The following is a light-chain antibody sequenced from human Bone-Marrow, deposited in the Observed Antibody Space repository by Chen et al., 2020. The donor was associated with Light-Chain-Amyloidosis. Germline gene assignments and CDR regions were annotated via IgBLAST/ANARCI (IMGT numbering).Light chain of an antibody. V-gene: IGLV3-21*02. CDR1: NIGSTS. J-gene: IGLJ3*02. CDR2: DDS. CDR3: QVWDRSSDRPV. Sequence: SYLLTQPSSVSVAPGQKAPIACGGNNIGSTSVNWYQQTPGQAPLLVVYDDSDRPSGIPERLSGSNSGNTATLTISRVEAGDEADYYCQVWDRSSDRPVFGGGTKLTVL.